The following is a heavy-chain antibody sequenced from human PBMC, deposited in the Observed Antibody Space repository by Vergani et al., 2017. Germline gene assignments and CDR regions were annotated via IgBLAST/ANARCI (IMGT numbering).Heavy chain of an antibody. D-gene: IGHD6-19*01. CDR3: ARDLIAVAALDY. J-gene: IGHJ4*02. Sequence: QVQLVESGGGVVQPGRSLRLSCAASGFTFSSYGTHWVRQAPGKGLEWVAVIWYDGSNKYYADSVKGRFTISRDNSKNTLYLQMNSLRAEDTAVYYCARDLIAVAALDYWGQGTLVTVSS. CDR2: IWYDGSNK. V-gene: IGHV3-33*01. CDR1: GFTFSSYG.